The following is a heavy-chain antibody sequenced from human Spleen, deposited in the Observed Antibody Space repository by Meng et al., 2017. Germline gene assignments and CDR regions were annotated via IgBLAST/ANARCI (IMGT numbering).Heavy chain of an antibody. V-gene: IGHV4-4*07. CDR1: GGSISSYY. CDR2: IYTSGST. CDR3: ATAGGAMIVALF. J-gene: IGHJ3*01. D-gene: IGHD3-22*01. Sequence: SETLSLTCTVSGGSISSYYWSWIRQPAGKGLEWIGRIYTSGSTSYNPSLKSRATMSEDTSKNQFSLKLSSVTAADTAVYYCATAGGAMIVALFWGQGTMVTVSS.